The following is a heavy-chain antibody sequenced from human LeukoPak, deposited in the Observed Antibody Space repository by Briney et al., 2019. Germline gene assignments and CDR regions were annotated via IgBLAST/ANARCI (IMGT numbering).Heavy chain of an antibody. J-gene: IGHJ4*02. Sequence: SETLSLTCTVSGGSISSYYWSWIRQPPGEGLEWIGYIYYSGSTNYNPSLKSRVTISVDTSKNQFSLKLSSVTAADTAVYYCARQAGPYCTSTSCYLDYWGQGTPVTVSS. D-gene: IGHD2-2*01. CDR2: IYYSGST. CDR1: GGSISSYY. CDR3: ARQAGPYCTSTSCYLDY. V-gene: IGHV4-59*08.